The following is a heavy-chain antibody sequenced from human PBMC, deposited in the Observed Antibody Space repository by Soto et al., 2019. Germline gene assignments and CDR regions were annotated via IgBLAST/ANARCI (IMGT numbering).Heavy chain of an antibody. J-gene: IGHJ3*02. CDR3: AKATATGGGAFDI. Sequence: GSLIVSCAAAGVTCSSYDMSWVRQAPGKGLQWVSTILVGGNTYYADSVKGRFTISRDNSKNTLYLQMNSLTAGDMAVYYCAKATATGGGAFDICGQGTMVTVSS. CDR2: ILVGGNT. D-gene: IGHD2-8*02. V-gene: IGHV3-23*01. CDR1: GVTCSSYD.